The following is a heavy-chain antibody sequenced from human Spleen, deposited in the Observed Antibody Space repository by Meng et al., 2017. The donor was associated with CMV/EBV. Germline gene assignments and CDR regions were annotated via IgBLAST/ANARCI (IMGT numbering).Heavy chain of an antibody. J-gene: IGHJ4*02. D-gene: IGHD3-22*01. CDR1: GFTFSNYA. V-gene: IGHV3-23*01. CDR3: AKGQFFYESGGYLILDY. CDR2: ISGSGDST. Sequence: GESLKISCAASGFTFSNYAMTWVRQAPGKGLEWVSSISGSGDSTYYADSVKGRLTISRDNSKNTLYLRMDSLRAEDTAVYYCAKGQFFYESGGYLILDYWGQGALVTVSS.